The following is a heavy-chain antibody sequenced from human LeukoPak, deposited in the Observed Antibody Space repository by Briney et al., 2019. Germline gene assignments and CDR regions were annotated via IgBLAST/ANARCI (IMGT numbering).Heavy chain of an antibody. CDR2: INHSGST. Sequence: SETLSLTXAVYGGSFSGYYWSWIRQPPGKGLEWIGEINHSGSTNYNPSLKSRVTISVDTSKNQFSLKLSSVTAADTAVYYCARGHSRYYDSSGYYYSDYWGQGTLVTVSS. D-gene: IGHD3-22*01. CDR3: ARGHSRYYDSSGYYYSDY. J-gene: IGHJ4*02. CDR1: GGSFSGYY. V-gene: IGHV4-34*01.